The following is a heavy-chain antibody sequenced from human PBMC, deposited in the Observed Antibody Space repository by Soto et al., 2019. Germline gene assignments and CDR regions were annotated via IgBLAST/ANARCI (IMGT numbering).Heavy chain of an antibody. Sequence: GGSLRLSCAASGFTFSSYAMHWVRQAPGKGLEWVAVISYGGSNKYYADSAKGRFTISRDNSKNTLYLQMNSLRAEDTAVYYCARLGGTSIAASPSTDNFDPWGQGTLVTVS. CDR2: ISYGGSNK. J-gene: IGHJ5*02. CDR3: ARLGGTSIAASPSTDNFDP. D-gene: IGHD6-6*01. CDR1: GFTFSSYA. V-gene: IGHV3-30-3*01.